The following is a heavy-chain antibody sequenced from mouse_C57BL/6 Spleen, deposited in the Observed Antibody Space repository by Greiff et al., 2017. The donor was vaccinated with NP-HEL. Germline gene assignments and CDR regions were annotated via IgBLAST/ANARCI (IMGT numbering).Heavy chain of an antibody. CDR3: ASLITTVVATGNYYAMDY. CDR2: IDPSDSYT. J-gene: IGHJ4*01. Sequence: VQLQQPGAELVMPGASVKLSCKASGYTFTSYWMHWVKQRPGQGLEWIGEIDPSDSYTNYNQKFKGKSTLTVDKSSSTAYMQLSSLTSEDSAVYYCASLITTVVATGNYYAMDYWGQGTSVTVSS. V-gene: IGHV1-69*01. CDR1: GYTFTSYW. D-gene: IGHD1-1*01.